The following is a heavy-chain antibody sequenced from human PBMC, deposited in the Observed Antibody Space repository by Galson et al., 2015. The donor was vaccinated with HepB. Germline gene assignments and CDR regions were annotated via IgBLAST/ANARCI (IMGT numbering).Heavy chain of an antibody. D-gene: IGHD3-10*01. CDR2: IYTSGST. Sequence: LSLTCTVSGGSISSGSYYWSWIRQPAGKGLEWIGRIYTSGSTNYNPSLKSRVTMSVDTSKNQFSLKLSSVTAADTAVYYCAGTESSGSYYLAAGDYWGQGTLVTVSS. CDR1: GGSISSGSYY. J-gene: IGHJ4*02. V-gene: IGHV4-61*02. CDR3: AGTESSGSYYLAAGDY.